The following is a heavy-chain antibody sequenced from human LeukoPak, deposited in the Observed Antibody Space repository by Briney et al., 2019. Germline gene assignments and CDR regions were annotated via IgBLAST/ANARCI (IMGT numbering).Heavy chain of an antibody. J-gene: IGHJ5*02. CDR3: ARDLIVVVPAANNWFDP. CDR2: ISPYTGKT. D-gene: IGHD2-2*01. Sequence: ASVKVSCKASGYTFTIYGISWVRQAPGQGLEWVGWISPYTGKTSYGQKFQGRVTMTTDTSTTTAYMDLRSLRSEDTAVYYCARDLIVVVPAANNWFDPWGQGTLVTVSS. CDR1: GYTFTIYG. V-gene: IGHV1-18*01.